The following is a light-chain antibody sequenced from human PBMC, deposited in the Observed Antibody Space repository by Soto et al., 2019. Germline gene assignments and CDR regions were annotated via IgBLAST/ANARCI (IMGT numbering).Light chain of an antibody. CDR3: QQCREWPLIT. J-gene: IGKJ5*01. Sequence: EIVMTQSPDTLSVSPGERATLSCRASESVDRYLAWYQQKPGQAPRLLIYGASTRATGVPARFSGSGAGTEFNLTISSLQSEHFAVYFCQQCREWPLITFGQGTRME. CDR1: ESVDRY. CDR2: GAS. V-gene: IGKV3-15*01.